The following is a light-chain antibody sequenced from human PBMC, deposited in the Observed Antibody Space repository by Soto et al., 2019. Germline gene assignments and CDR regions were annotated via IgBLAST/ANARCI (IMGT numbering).Light chain of an antibody. CDR1: NSDVGGYNF. V-gene: IGLV2-14*03. CDR2: DVS. CDR3: SSYTSSSTLV. Sequence: QSAVTQPASVSGSPGQSITISCTGTNSDVGGYNFVSWYQHHPGKAPKLIIYDVSNRPSGVSYRFSGSKSGNTASLTISGLQPGDEADYYCSSYTSSSTLVFGTGTKLTVL. J-gene: IGLJ1*01.